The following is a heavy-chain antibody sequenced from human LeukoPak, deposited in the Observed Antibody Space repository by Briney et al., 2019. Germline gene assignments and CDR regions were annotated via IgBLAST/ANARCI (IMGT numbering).Heavy chain of an antibody. CDR2: IHPSTGNP. CDR1: GYTFANYA. V-gene: IGHV7-4-1*02. D-gene: IGHD3-16*02. J-gene: IGHJ4*02. Sequence: ASVKVSCKASGYTFANYAMNWVRQAPGQGLEWMGWIHPSTGNPAYAQGFTGRFVFSLDTSVSTTYMEISSLKAEDTAVYFCARAFQSLGGLSLPDYWGQGTLVTVSS. CDR3: ARAFQSLGGLSLPDY.